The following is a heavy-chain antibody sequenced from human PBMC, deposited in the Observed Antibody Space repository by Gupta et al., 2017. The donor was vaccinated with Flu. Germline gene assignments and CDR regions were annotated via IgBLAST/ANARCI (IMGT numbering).Heavy chain of an antibody. CDR2: IYASGAT. CDR3: ARVRSGGNWFDS. CDR1: GDSITSGDYY. D-gene: IGHD2-15*01. J-gene: IGHJ5*01. Sequence: QVRLQESGPGLVKPLQTLSLTCTVSGDSITSGDYYWNWVRQPAGKGLEWIGRIYASGATYYNAALNGRVTMSIETSKNQVSLKLISVTAADTAVYYCARVRSGGNWFDSWGQGTLVTVS. V-gene: IGHV4-61*02.